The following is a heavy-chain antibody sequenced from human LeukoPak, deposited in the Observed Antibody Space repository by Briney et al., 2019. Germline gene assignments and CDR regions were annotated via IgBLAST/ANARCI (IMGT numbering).Heavy chain of an antibody. CDR3: TRGGPNDVLTGRSGYFDY. CDR2: IRIKRYSGTT. V-gene: IGHV3-49*02. J-gene: IGHJ4*02. Sequence: GGSLRLSCIASGFTFGDYPMSWVRQAPGKGLEGVSFIRIKRYSGTTEYAASVKGRFTMSRDDSNSIAYLQMDSLTTDDTAVYYCTRGGPNDVLTGRSGYFDYWGQGTLVTVSS. CDR1: GFTFGDYP. D-gene: IGHD3-9*01.